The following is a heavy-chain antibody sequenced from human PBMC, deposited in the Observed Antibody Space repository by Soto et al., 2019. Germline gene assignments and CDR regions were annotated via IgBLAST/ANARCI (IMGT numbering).Heavy chain of an antibody. CDR1: GLNIITSRSY. V-gene: IGHV4-39*01. Sequence: SETHSHTSNVSGLNIITSRSYWAWIRKPPGKGLEWLANIFYSGSTYYNPSLASRVTVSVDTSKNEFSLKLRSVTAADTAVYYCARQPTTGDTDLWFDPWGQGTLVTVSS. J-gene: IGHJ5*02. CDR3: ARQPTTGDTDLWFDP. D-gene: IGHD2-21*01. CDR2: IFYSGST.